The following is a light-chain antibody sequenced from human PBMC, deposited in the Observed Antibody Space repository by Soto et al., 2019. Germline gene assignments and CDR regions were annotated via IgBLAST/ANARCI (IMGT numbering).Light chain of an antibody. V-gene: IGKV1-6*01. CDR2: TAS. CDR3: LHDYSYPRT. CDR1: QAIRND. J-gene: IGKJ1*01. Sequence: IQMTQSPSTLSASVGDRVTISCRASQAIRNDLGWYQQKPGKAPKLLIYTASTLQRGVPSRFSGSGSGADFTLTIRSLQPEDSATYYCLHDYSYPRTFGQGTKVDIK.